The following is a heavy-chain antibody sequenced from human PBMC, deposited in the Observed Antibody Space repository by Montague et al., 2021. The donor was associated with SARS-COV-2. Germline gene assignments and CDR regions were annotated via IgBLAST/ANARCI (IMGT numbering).Heavy chain of an antibody. J-gene: IGHJ4*02. CDR2: VFYNKGT. CDR3: VRHPHYDGLNGPPDF. D-gene: IGHD3-9*01. V-gene: IGHV4-59*08. CDR1: GVSVTDYY. Sequence: SETLSLTCTVSGVSVTDYYRSWIRQPPGKGLEWVGDVFYNKGTNFNPSLKSRVAISVDTSKNQFSLRLTSVTAADTAIYYCVRHPHYDGLNGPPDFWDQGTLVTVSS.